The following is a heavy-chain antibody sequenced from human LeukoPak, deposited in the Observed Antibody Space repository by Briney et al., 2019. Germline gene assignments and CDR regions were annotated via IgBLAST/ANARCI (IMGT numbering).Heavy chain of an antibody. D-gene: IGHD3-22*01. V-gene: IGHV4-4*08. Sequence: SETLSLTCTVSGGSISSYYWSWIRQPPGKGLDWITYMSPSGTTKYNPSLKSRVTTSVDTSRTQFSLRLSSVTAADTAVYYCARGQDDRSGTFDYWGQGILVTVSS. CDR1: GGSISSYY. CDR2: MSPSGTT. J-gene: IGHJ4*02. CDR3: ARGQDDRSGTFDY.